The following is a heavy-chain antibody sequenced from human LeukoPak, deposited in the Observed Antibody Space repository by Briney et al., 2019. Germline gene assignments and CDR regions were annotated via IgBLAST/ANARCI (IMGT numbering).Heavy chain of an antibody. CDR3: ARDDVAAMAIFDY. J-gene: IGHJ4*02. CDR2: IKQDGSEK. CDR1: GFTFSSYW. D-gene: IGHD5-18*01. V-gene: IGHV3-7*01. Sequence: PGGSLRLSCAASGFTFSSYWMSWVRQAPGKGLEWVANIKQDGSEKYYVDSVKGRFTISRDNAKNSLYLQMNSLRAEDTAVYYCARDDVAAMAIFDYWGQGTLVSVSS.